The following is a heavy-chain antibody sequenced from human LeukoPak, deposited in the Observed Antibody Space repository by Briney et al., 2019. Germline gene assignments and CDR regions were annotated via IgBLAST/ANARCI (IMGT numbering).Heavy chain of an antibody. Sequence: AGSLRLSCAASGFTFTGSALHWVRQASGKGLEWVGRIRSTANGSAKAYAASVKGRFTISRDDSKNTAYLQMDSLKTEDTAVYYCTGNYYGSGSYADFDYWGQGTLVTVSS. V-gene: IGHV3-73*01. CDR3: TGNYYGSGSYADFDY. CDR1: GFTFTGSA. CDR2: IRSTANGSAK. D-gene: IGHD3-10*01. J-gene: IGHJ4*02.